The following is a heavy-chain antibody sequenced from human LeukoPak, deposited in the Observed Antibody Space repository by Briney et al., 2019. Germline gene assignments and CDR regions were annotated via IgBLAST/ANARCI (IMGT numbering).Heavy chain of an antibody. D-gene: IGHD1-26*01. J-gene: IGHJ1*01. CDR3: ARDLSSQIVGAPALGYFQH. V-gene: IGHV1-2*02. CDR1: GYTFTGYY. Sequence: ASVKVSCKASGYTFTGYYMHWVRQAPGQGLEWMGWMNPNSGGTNYAQKFQGRVTMTRDTSISTAYMELSRLRSDDTAVYYCARDLSSQIVGAPALGYFQHWGQGTLVTVSS. CDR2: MNPNSGGT.